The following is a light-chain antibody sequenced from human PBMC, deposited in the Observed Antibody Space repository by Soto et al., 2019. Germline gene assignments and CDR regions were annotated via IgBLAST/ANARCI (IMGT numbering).Light chain of an antibody. CDR1: SSDVGGYNH. J-gene: IGLJ1*01. V-gene: IGLV2-11*01. Sequence: QSALTQPRSVSGSPGQSVAISCTGTSSDVGGYNHVAWYQQHPGKAPKLMIFDVNKRPSWVPDRFSGSKSGNTASLTISGLQAEDEADYYCSSYAGSHPYVFATGTKLTVL. CDR2: DVN. CDR3: SSYAGSHPYV.